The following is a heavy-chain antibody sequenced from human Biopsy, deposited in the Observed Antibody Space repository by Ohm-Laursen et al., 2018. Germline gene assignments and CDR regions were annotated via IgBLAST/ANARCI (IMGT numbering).Heavy chain of an antibody. V-gene: IGHV3-30*18. J-gene: IGHJ6*02. CDR2: LSSYGNKE. CDR1: WFCGPTFC. D-gene: IGHD4-17*01. CDR3: AKPTTRYGDYIHYFSYYGLDV. Sequence: LILSSAASWFCGPTFCMPMGRQGSRKGPGGGGGLSSYGNKELYADSVKGRFTISRDNSKNTLYLQMASLRPEDTAVYYCAKPTTRYGDYIHYFSYYGLDVWGQGTTVTVSS.